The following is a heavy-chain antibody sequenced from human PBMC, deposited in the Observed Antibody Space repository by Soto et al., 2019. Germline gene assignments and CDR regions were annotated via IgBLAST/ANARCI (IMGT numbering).Heavy chain of an antibody. V-gene: IGHV4-34*01. Sequence: SETLSLTCAVYGGSFSGHSWTWIRQSPGKGLEWIGDINHRGRVNYSPSLKSRVTISLDTSKNQFSLTLSAVTAADTAMYYCSTRAYDTNGYYRFDPWGQGTLVTVSS. CDR3: STRAYDTNGYYRFDP. J-gene: IGHJ5*01. D-gene: IGHD3-22*01. CDR1: GGSFSGHS. CDR2: INHRGRV.